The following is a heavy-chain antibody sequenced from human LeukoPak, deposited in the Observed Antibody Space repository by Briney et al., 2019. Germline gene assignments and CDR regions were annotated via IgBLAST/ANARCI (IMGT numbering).Heavy chain of an antibody. D-gene: IGHD2-15*01. Sequence: GGSLRLSCAASGFTFSSYWMSWVRQAPGKGREWVANIRQDGSEKYYVDSVKGRFTISRDNAGNSLYLQMNSLRAEDTAVYYCATHGGYCSGGSCYTVHWGQGTLVTVSS. CDR1: GFTFSSYW. CDR2: IRQDGSEK. V-gene: IGHV3-7*01. J-gene: IGHJ4*02. CDR3: ATHGGYCSGGSCYTVH.